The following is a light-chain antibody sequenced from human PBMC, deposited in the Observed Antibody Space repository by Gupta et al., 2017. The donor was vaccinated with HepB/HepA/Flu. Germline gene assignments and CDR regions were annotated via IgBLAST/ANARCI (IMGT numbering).Light chain of an antibody. J-gene: IGKJ2*01. V-gene: IGKV3-11*01. CDR2: EAS. CDR3: QQYSEWPGT. Sequence: PATLAWSPGERATLSCWASQSVTRYLAWYQQKLGQAPSLLIYEASKWAPGIPARLSGSGSGTDFTLTIRSLEPEDFAAYYWQQYSEWPGTLGQGTKLEIK. CDR1: QSVTRY.